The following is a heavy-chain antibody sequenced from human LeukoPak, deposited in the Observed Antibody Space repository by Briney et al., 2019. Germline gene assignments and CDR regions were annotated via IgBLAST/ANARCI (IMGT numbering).Heavy chain of an antibody. D-gene: IGHD5-18*01. J-gene: IGHJ6*03. CDR3: ARRGYTYGYQGYYYYYMDV. CDR1: GFTFSRYW. CDR2: INHSGST. Sequence: PGGSLRLSCAASGFTFSRYWIHWVRQAPGKGLEWVGEINHSGSTNYNPSLKSRVTMSVDTSKNQFSLKLSSVTAADTAVYYCARRGYTYGYQGYYYYYMDVWDKGTTVTVSS. V-gene: IGHV4-34*01.